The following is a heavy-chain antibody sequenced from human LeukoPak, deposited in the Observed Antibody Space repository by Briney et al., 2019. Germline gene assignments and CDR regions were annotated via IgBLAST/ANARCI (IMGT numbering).Heavy chain of an antibody. V-gene: IGHV3-66*02. CDR2: LYSVGTT. D-gene: IGHD3-10*01. J-gene: IGHJ4*02. Sequence: GGSLRLSCAASRFTVGSNYMSWVRQAPGKGLQWVSFLYSVGTTYYADSVKGRFTISRDDSKNTVYLQMNSLTTEDTAVYYCARALYGSGSYFIAWGQGTLVTVSS. CDR1: RFTVGSNY. CDR3: ARALYGSGSYFIA.